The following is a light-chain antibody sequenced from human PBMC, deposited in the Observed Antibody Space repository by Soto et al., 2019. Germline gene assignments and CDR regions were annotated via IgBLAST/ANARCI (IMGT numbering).Light chain of an antibody. CDR3: LQDHNYLWT. Sequence: AVQMTQSPSSLSASVGDRVTITCRASQDIRNYLGWYQQKPGKAPKLLIYGASSLQSGVPSRFAGSGSGTDFTLTISSLQHEDSESYFYLQDHNYLWTLGQGTKVDIK. CDR2: GAS. J-gene: IGKJ1*01. V-gene: IGKV1-6*01. CDR1: QDIRNY.